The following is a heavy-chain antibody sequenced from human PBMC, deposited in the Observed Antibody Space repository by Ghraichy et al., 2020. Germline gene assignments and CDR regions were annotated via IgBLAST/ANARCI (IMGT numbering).Heavy chain of an antibody. CDR3: ARDPGQWACLYGMDV. CDR2: INLKNGGT. Sequence: ASVKVSCKASGYIFTAYYIHWVRQAPGQGLKWMGWINLKNGGTDYAQKFRGRVTVTRDTSISTAYMELSRLSSDDTAIYYCARDPGQWACLYGMDVWGQGTTVTVSS. J-gene: IGHJ6*02. D-gene: IGHD6-19*01. CDR1: GYIFTAYY. V-gene: IGHV1-2*02.